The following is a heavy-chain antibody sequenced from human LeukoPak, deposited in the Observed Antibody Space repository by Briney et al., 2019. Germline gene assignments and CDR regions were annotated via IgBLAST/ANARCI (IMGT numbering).Heavy chain of an antibody. V-gene: IGHV3-48*01. CDR3: ARRWELGGFDY. Sequence: GGSLRLSCAASGFTSNSSGMHWVRQAPGKGLEWISYIGGSGSTIYYADSVKGRFTISRDNAKKLLYLQMSSLRAEDTAVYYCARRWELGGFDYWGREPWSPSPQ. CDR2: IGGSGSTI. J-gene: IGHJ4*02. CDR1: GFTSNSSG. D-gene: IGHD1-26*01.